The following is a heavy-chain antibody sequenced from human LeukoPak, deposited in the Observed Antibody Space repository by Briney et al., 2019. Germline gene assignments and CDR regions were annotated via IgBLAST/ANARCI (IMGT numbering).Heavy chain of an antibody. J-gene: IGHJ4*02. D-gene: IGHD3-9*01. Sequence: GGSLRLSCSTSGFTFSNHFMHWVRQAPGKGLEYVSSIGPNGASTLCADSVKGRFTISRDNSKNALYLQLTSLRLEDTALYYCVKDLTGTWSFDYWGQGTLVTVSS. CDR3: VKDLTGTWSFDY. CDR2: IGPNGAST. V-gene: IGHV3-64D*06. CDR1: GFTFSNHF.